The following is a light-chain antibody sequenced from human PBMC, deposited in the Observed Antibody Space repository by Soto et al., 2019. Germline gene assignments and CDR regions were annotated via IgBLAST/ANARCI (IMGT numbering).Light chain of an antibody. CDR3: QQYAGSPT. J-gene: IGKJ1*01. Sequence: EIVLTQSPGTLSLSPGERATLSCRASQSVTSNYLAWYQQKPGQAPRLLIYGASSRATGIPDRFSGSGSGTDFTLTISRLEPEDFAVYYCQQYAGSPTFGQGTKVE. CDR1: QSVTSNY. V-gene: IGKV3-20*01. CDR2: GAS.